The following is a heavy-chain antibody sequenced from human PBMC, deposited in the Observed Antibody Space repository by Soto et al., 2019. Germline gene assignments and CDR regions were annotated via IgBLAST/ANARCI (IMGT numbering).Heavy chain of an antibody. CDR1: GFTFSSYG. V-gene: IGHV3-33*01. Sequence: PGGSLRLSCAASGFTFSSYGMHWVRQAPGKGLEWVAVIWYDGSNKYYADSVKGRFTISRDNSKNTLYLQMNSLRDEDTAVYYCARAPRYDSSGYNRYWGQGTLVTVSS. CDR3: ARAPRYDSSGYNRY. J-gene: IGHJ4*02. D-gene: IGHD3-22*01. CDR2: IWYDGSNK.